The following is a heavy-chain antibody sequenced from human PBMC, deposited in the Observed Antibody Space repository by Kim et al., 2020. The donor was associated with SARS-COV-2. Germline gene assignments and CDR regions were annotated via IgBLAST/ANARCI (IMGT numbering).Heavy chain of an antibody. CDR2: ISGSGGST. J-gene: IGHJ4*02. V-gene: IGHV3-23*01. D-gene: IGHD6-13*01. CDR1: GFTFSSYA. Sequence: GGSLRLSCAASGFTFSSYAMSWVRQAPGKGLEWVSAISGSGGSTYYADSVKGRFTISRDNSKNTLYLQMNSLRAEDTAVYYCAKGGPRGQLATGPLLYFDYWGQGTLVTVSS. CDR3: AKGGPRGQLATGPLLYFDY.